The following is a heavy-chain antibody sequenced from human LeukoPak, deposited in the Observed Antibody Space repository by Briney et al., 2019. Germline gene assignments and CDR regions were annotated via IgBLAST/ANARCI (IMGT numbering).Heavy chain of an antibody. D-gene: IGHD2-15*01. CDR3: ARGGVEVVVVAALDHYYYYMDV. CDR2: IIPIFGTA. Sequence: ASVKVSCKASGGTFSSYAISWVRQAPGQGLEWMGGIIPIFGTANYAQKFQGRVTITTDESTSTAYMELSSLRSEDTAVYYCARGGVEVVVVAALDHYYYYMDVWGKGTTVTVSS. V-gene: IGHV1-69*05. J-gene: IGHJ6*03. CDR1: GGTFSSYA.